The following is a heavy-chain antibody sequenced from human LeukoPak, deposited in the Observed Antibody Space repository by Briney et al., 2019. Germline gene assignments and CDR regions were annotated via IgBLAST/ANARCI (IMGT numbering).Heavy chain of an antibody. V-gene: IGHV3-30*04. D-gene: IGHD3-22*01. J-gene: IGHJ4*02. CDR1: GFTFSSYA. Sequence: GGSLRLSCAASGFTFSSYAMHWVRQAPGKGLEWVAVISYDGSNKYYADSVKGRFTISRDNSKNTLYLQMNSLRAEDTAVYYCARPYDSSGYSDYWGQGTLVTVSS. CDR2: ISYDGSNK. CDR3: ARPYDSSGYSDY.